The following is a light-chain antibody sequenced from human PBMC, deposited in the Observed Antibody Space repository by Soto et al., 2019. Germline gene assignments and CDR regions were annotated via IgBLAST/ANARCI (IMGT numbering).Light chain of an antibody. CDR3: SSYASSSRYV. Sequence: QSALTQPASVSGSPGQSITISCTGTSSDVGGYNYVSWYQQHPGKAPKLMIYEVTNRPSGVSTRFPGSKSGNTASLTISGLQAEDEADYYCSSYASSSRYVFGTGTKVTVL. V-gene: IGLV2-14*01. J-gene: IGLJ1*01. CDR2: EVT. CDR1: SSDVGGYNY.